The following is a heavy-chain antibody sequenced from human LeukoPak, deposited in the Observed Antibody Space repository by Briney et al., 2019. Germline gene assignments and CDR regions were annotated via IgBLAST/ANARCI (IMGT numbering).Heavy chain of an antibody. J-gene: IGHJ4*02. Sequence: GGSLRLSCAASGFSFISYEMNWVRQAPGKGLEWVANIKQGGSEEYYVDSVKGRFTISRDNAKNSLYLQMNSLRAEDTAVYYCARDIVVVTAYFDYWGQGTLVTVSS. V-gene: IGHV3-7*05. CDR2: IKQGGSEE. CDR3: ARDIVVVTAYFDY. CDR1: GFSFISYE. D-gene: IGHD2-21*02.